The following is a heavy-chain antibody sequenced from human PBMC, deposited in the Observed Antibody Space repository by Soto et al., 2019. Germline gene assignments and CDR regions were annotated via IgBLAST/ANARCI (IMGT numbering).Heavy chain of an antibody. J-gene: IGHJ4*02. CDR1: GYSFKNYA. V-gene: IGHV1-3*01. CDR2: TNEGSGNT. CDR3: ARDHRLVSGVVTLDN. Sequence: SVKVSCKATGYSFKNYAVHWVRQAPGQRLEWMGFTNEGSGNTRFSQKFQGRISITRDTSASTVYLDLSSLTSEDTAIYYCARDHRLVSGVVTLDNWGPGAVVTISA. D-gene: IGHD3-3*01.